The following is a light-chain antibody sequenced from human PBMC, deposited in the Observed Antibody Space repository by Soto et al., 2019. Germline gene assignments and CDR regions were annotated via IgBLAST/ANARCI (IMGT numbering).Light chain of an antibody. V-gene: IGLV2-23*02. CDR1: SSDVENYDL. CDR3: CSYAGTSTWV. J-gene: IGLJ3*02. Sequence: QSALTQPASMSGSPGQSITISCTETSSDVENYDLVSWYQQHPGKAPKLMIYEVNKRASGVSNRFSGSKSGDTASLTISGLQAEDEADYYCCSYAGTSTWVFGGGTKLTVL. CDR2: EVN.